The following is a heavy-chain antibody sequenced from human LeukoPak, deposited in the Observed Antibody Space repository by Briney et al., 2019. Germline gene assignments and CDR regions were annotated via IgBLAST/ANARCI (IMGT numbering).Heavy chain of an antibody. CDR1: GYTFTSYD. D-gene: IGHD2-2*02. V-gene: IGHV1-8*03. CDR2: MNPNSGTT. CDR3: ARFRYCSSTSCYTGGRKRNDY. J-gene: IGHJ4*02. Sequence: ASVKVSCKASGYTFTSYDINWVRQATGQGLEWMGWMNPNSGTTGYAQKFQGRVTITRNTSISTAYMELSRLRSEDTAVYYCARFRYCSSTSCYTGGRKRNDYWGQGTLVTVSS.